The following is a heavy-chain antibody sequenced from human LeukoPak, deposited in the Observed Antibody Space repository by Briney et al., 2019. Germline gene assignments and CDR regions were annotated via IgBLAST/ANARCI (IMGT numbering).Heavy chain of an antibody. V-gene: IGHV1-3*01. D-gene: IGHD6-19*01. Sequence: ASVKVSCKASGYIFTIYAVHWVRQAPGQRLEWMGWINAGNGNTKYSQKFQGRVTISRDASASTVYMELSSLQSEDTAVYYCARVGSGGWHFDYWGQGTLVTVSS. J-gene: IGHJ4*02. CDR1: GYIFTIYA. CDR3: ARVGSGGWHFDY. CDR2: INAGNGNT.